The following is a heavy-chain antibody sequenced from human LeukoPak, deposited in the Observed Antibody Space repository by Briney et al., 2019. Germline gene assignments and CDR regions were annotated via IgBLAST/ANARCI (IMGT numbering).Heavy chain of an antibody. V-gene: IGHV4-34*01. CDR1: GGSFSSYY. CDR3: ARMTSSGCDY. D-gene: IGHD6-19*01. Sequence: SETLSLTCAVYGGSFSSYYWSWIRQPPGKGLEWIGEINHSGSTNYNPSLKSRVTISVDTSKNQFSLKLSSVTAADTAVYYCARMTSSGCDYWGQGTLVTVSS. J-gene: IGHJ4*02. CDR2: INHSGST.